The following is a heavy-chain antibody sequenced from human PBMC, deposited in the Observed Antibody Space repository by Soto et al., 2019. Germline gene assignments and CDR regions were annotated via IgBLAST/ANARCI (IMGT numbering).Heavy chain of an antibody. V-gene: IGHV3-48*03. CDR1: GFTFSSYE. J-gene: IGHJ3*02. CDR3: ATLWFGEFTGPSDAFDI. Sequence: HPVGSLRLSCAASGFTFSSYEMNWVRQAPGKGLEWVSYISSSGSTIYYADSVKGRFTISRDNAKNSLYLQMNSLRAEDTAVYYCATLWFGEFTGPSDAFDIWGQGTMVTVSS. D-gene: IGHD3-10*01. CDR2: ISSSGSTI.